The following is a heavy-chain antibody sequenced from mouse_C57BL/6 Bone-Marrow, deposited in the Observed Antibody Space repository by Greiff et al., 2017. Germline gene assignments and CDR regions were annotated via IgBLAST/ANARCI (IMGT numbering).Heavy chain of an antibody. J-gene: IGHJ3*01. D-gene: IGHD2-5*01. CDR1: GFTFSDYY. CDR2: ISNGGGST. Sequence: EVKVVESGGGLVQPGGSLKLSCAASGFTFSDYYMYWVRQTPEKRLEWVAYISNGGGSTYYPDTVKGRFTISRDNAKNTLYLQMSRLKSEDTAMYYCARRGYYSNYGFAYWGQGTLVTVSA. CDR3: ARRGYYSNYGFAY. V-gene: IGHV5-12*01.